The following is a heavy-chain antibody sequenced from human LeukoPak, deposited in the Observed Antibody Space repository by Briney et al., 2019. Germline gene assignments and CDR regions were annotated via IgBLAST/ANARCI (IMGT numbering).Heavy chain of an antibody. J-gene: IGHJ5*02. CDR2: IYHTGAT. V-gene: IGHV4-59*08. CDR3: ARQNTRSGYSYGS. CDR1: GASISSYY. Sequence: PSETLSLTCTVSGASISSYYWTWIRQSPGQGLEWIGYIYHTGATSYNPSLKSRVTISVDTSKNQFSLKLSSVTAADAAVYYCARQNTRSGYSYGSWGQGTLVTVPS. D-gene: IGHD5-18*01.